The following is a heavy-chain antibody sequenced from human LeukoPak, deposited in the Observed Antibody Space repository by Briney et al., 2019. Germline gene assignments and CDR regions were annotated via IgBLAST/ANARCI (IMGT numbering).Heavy chain of an antibody. Sequence: SETLSLTCAVYGGSFSGYYWSWIRQPPGKGLEWIGEINHSGSTNYNPSLKSRVTISVDTSKNQFSLKLSSVTAADTAVYYCALVVNNYYYYYMDVWGKGTTVTISS. CDR1: GGSFSGYY. CDR2: INHSGST. CDR3: ALVVNNYYYYYMDV. J-gene: IGHJ6*03. D-gene: IGHD3-22*01. V-gene: IGHV4-34*01.